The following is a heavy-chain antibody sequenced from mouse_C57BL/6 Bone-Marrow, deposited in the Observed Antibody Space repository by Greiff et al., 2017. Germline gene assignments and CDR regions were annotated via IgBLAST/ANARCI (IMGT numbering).Heavy chain of an antibody. Sequence: VKLVESGGGLVQPGGSMQLSCVASGFTFSNYWMNWVRQSPEQGLEWVAQIRLKSDNYATHYAESVKGRFTISRDDSKSSVYLQMNNLRAEDTGIYYCTGGTGRNYFDYWGQGTTLTVSS. V-gene: IGHV6-3*01. CDR3: TGGTGRNYFDY. D-gene: IGHD3-3*01. CDR1: GFTFSNYW. CDR2: IRLKSDNYAT. J-gene: IGHJ2*01.